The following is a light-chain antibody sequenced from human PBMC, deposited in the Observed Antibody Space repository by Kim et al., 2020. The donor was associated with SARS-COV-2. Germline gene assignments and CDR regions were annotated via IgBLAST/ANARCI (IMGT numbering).Light chain of an antibody. J-gene: IGLJ3*02. V-gene: IGLV1-40*01. CDR3: QSYDTSLRGWV. CDR2: GKN. Sequence: QSVLTQPPSVSGAPGQRVTISCTGSSSNIGGGLDVQWYQQVPGTAPTLLVDGKNNRPSGVPDRFSASKSGTAPSLAITGLQPEDEADYFCQSYDTSLRGWVFGGGTQLTVL. CDR1: SSNIGGGLD.